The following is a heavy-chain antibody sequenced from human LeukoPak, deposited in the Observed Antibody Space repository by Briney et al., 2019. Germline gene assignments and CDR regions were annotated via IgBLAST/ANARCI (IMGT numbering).Heavy chain of an antibody. CDR2: ISSSSSYI. Sequence: GGSLRLSXAASGFTFSSYSMNWVRQAPGKGLEWVSSISSSSSYIYYADSVNGRFTISRDNAKNSLLLQMNSLRAEDTAVYYCAIGLDGGFLDYWGQGTLVTVSS. CDR3: AIGLDGGFLDY. D-gene: IGHD3-16*01. J-gene: IGHJ4*02. CDR1: GFTFSSYS. V-gene: IGHV3-21*01.